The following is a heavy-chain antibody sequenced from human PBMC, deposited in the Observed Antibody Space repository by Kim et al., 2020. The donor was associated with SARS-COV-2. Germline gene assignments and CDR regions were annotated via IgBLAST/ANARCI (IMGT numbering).Heavy chain of an antibody. Sequence: ASVKVSCKASGYTFTSSDINWVRQATGQGLEWMGWMNPDSGNTGYAQKFQGRVTMTRNTSINTAYMELRSLSSEDTAVYYCARRSPREWLLYAFDSWGQGTLVTVSS. CDR1: GYTFTSSD. D-gene: IGHD3-3*01. V-gene: IGHV1-8*02. CDR2: MNPDSGNT. CDR3: ARRSPREWLLYAFDS. J-gene: IGHJ4*02.